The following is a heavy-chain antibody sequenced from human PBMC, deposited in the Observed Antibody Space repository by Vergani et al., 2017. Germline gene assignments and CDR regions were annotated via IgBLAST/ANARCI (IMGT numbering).Heavy chain of an antibody. J-gene: IGHJ6*02. CDR1: GFTFSSYS. V-gene: IGHV3-48*01. D-gene: IGHD2-15*01. Sequence: EVQLVESGGGLVQPGGSLRLSCAASGFTFSSYSMNWVRQAPGQGLEWVSYISSSSSTIYYADAVKGRFTISRDNAKNSLYLQMNSLRAEDTAVYYCARERPYLRVAADYGHYYYGMDVWGQGTTVTVAS. CDR2: ISSSSSTI. CDR3: ARERPYLRVAADYGHYYYGMDV.